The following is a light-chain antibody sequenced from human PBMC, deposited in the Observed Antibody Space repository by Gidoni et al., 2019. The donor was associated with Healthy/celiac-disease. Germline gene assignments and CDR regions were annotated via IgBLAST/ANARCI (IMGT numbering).Light chain of an antibody. CDR1: SSNIGAGYE. Sequence: QSVLTQPPSVSGAPGQRVTISCTGSSSNIGAGYEVHWYQQLPGTAPKLLIYGNSNRHSGVPDRFSGSKSGTSASLAITGLQAEDEADYYCQSYDSSLSAVVFGGGTKLTVL. CDR2: GNS. V-gene: IGLV1-40*01. J-gene: IGLJ2*01. CDR3: QSYDSSLSAVV.